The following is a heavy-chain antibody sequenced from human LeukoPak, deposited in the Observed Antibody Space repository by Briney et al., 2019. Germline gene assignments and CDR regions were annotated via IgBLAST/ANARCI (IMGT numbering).Heavy chain of an antibody. CDR2: VSHGGTS. CDR3: ARGIFYGGRKQYIWFDL. J-gene: IGHJ5*02. Sequence: SETLSLTCAVSGGPFRGFFWSWIRQAPGKGLEWIAEVSHGGTSNYNPSLKSRITIPVDTSKSQFSLKLTSVTAADTAVYYCARGIFYGGRKQYIWFDLWAQGTLVTVSS. V-gene: IGHV4-34*01. D-gene: IGHD2/OR15-2a*01. CDR1: GGPFRGFF.